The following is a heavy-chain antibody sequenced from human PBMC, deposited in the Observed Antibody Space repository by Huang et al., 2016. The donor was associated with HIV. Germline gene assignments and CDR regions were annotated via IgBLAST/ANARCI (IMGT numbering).Heavy chain of an antibody. D-gene: IGHD5-12*01. J-gene: IGHJ6*03. CDR3: ARDLWLRDLYYYYYMDV. CDR2: RSYDGRNK. CDR1: RFTFSNYA. V-gene: IGHV3-30*04. Sequence: QVQLVESGGGVVQPGRSLRLSCAASRFTFSNYAMHWVRQAPGKVLGGVAVRSYDGRNKYYADSVKGRFTISRDNSKNTLYLQMNSLRAEDTAVYYCARDLWLRDLYYYYYMDVWGKGTTVTVSS.